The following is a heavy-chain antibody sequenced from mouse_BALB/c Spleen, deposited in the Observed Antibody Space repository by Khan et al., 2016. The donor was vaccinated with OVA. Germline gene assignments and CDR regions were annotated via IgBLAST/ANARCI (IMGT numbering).Heavy chain of an antibody. D-gene: IGHD2-14*01. J-gene: IGHJ3*01. CDR2: IITSNNYT. V-gene: IGHV1-4*01. Sequence: QVQLKESGAELARPGASVKLSCKASGYTFTSYTIYWIKLRSGQGLVWIGYIITSNNYTNYNQKFKDKATLTADKSSTTAYMQLSSLTSDDSAVYNAERGGCYYRNDGWFAYWGQGTLVTVSA. CDR3: ERGGCYYRNDGWFAY. CDR1: GYTFTSYT.